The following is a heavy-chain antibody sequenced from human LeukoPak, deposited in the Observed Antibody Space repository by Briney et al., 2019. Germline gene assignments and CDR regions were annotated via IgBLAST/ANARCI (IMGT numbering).Heavy chain of an antibody. CDR3: ARVKYYYGSGSYSSYYYSYGIDV. CDR2: IYYSGST. Sequence: SETLSLTCTVSGGSINSFYWSWIRQPPGKGLEWIGYIYYSGSTKYNPSLKSRVTTSVDTSKNQFFLKLTSVTAADTAVYFCARVKYYYGSGSYSSYYYSYGIDVWGQGTTVTVSS. V-gene: IGHV4-59*01. J-gene: IGHJ6*02. CDR1: GGSINSFY. D-gene: IGHD3-10*01.